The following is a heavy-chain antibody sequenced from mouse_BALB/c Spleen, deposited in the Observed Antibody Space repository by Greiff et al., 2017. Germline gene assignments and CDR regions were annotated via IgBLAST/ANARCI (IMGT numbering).Heavy chain of an antibody. D-gene: IGHD2-1*01. CDR3: ARHEDYGNYVGFDY. CDR1: GFTFSSYG. CDR2: ISSGGSYT. Sequence: EVMLVESGGDLVKPGGSLKLSCAASGFTFSSYGMSWVRQTPDKRLEWVATISSGGSYTYYPDSVKGRFTISRDNAKNTLYLQMSSLKSEDTAMYYCARHEDYGNYVGFDYWGQGTTLTVSS. J-gene: IGHJ2*01. V-gene: IGHV5-6*01.